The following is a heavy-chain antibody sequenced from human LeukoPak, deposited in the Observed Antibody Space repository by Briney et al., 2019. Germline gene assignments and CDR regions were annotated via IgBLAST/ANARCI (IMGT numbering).Heavy chain of an antibody. CDR2: IYYSGST. D-gene: IGHD6-13*01. Sequence: SETLSLTCTVSGGSISNYYWSWIRQPPGKGLEWIGYIYYSGSTNYNPSLKSRVTISVDTSKNQFSLKLSSVTAADTAVYYCARVSVAAAGVVNWFDPWGQGTLVTVSS. CDR3: ARVSVAAAGVVNWFDP. CDR1: GGSISNYY. V-gene: IGHV4-59*01. J-gene: IGHJ5*02.